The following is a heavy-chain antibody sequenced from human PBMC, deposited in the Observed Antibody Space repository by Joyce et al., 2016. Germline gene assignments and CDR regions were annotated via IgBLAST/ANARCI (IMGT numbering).Heavy chain of an antibody. CDR3: VTGLCIGTACHWDDAFDV. Sequence: EVQLVESGGGLVKPGGSLRLSCAASGFSLRNAWVTWVRQARGKGLAWVGRVKSKSQGGTTDYAAPVKGRFTISRDDSRDTAYLQMNSLKSEDTGVYFCVTGLCIGTACHWDDAFDVWGQGTMVTVSS. J-gene: IGHJ3*01. CDR1: GFSLRNAW. D-gene: IGHD2-2*01. V-gene: IGHV3-15*01. CDR2: VKSKSQGGTT.